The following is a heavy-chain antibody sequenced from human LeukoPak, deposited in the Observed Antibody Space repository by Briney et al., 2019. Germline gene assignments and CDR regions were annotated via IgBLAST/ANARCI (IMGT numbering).Heavy chain of an antibody. D-gene: IGHD5-12*01. V-gene: IGHV3-23*01. J-gene: IGHJ4*02. CDR2: IIGSSGAT. CDR1: GFRFSNYA. CDR3: AKGAYDYIEMGYIDY. Sequence: GGSLRLSCAASGFRFSNYAMNWVRQAPGKGLEWVSLIIGSSGATFYADSVKGRFTISRDNSKNTLFLRMNSLRAEDTALYYCAKGAYDYIEMGYIDYWGQGTLVTVSS.